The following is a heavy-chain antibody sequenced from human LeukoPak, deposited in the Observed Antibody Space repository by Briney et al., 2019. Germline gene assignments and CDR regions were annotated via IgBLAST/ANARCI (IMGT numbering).Heavy chain of an antibody. CDR2: ISWNSGSI. CDR3: AKVSYGYGFFYYYGMDV. J-gene: IGHJ6*02. D-gene: IGHD5-18*01. Sequence: PGGSLRLSCAASGFTFDDYAMHWVRQAPGKGLEWVSGISWNSGSIGYAGSVKGRFTISRDNAKNSLYLQMNSLRAEDTALYYCAKVSYGYGFFYYYGMDVWGQGTTVTVSS. V-gene: IGHV3-9*01. CDR1: GFTFDDYA.